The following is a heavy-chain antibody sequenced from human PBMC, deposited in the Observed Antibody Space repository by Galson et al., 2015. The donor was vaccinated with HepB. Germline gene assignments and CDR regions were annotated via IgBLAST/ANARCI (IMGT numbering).Heavy chain of an antibody. V-gene: IGHV3-48*01. CDR1: GFTFSSYS. Sequence: SLRLSCAASGFTFSSYSMNWVRQAPGKGLEWVSYISSSSSTIYYADSVKGRFTISSDNAKNSLYLQMNSLRAEDTAVYYCARDVPDYDNSWGSYAYFDYWGQETLVTVSS. CDR2: ISSSSSTI. D-gene: IGHD3-16*01. J-gene: IGHJ4*02. CDR3: ARDVPDYDNSWGSYAYFDY.